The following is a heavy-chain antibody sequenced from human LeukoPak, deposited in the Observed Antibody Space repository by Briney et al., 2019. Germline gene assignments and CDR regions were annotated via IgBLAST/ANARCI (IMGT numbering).Heavy chain of an antibody. V-gene: IGHV4-4*02. CDR3: AGLVGRYSSGLYYYYFDY. J-gene: IGHJ4*02. D-gene: IGHD3-22*01. Sequence: TLXLTCTVSGDSINSLDLWSWVRQPPGKGLGWIGEMYLSGTTHSNPSVKSRVTISIDKSKNQFFLNLSSVTAADTAVYYCAGLVGRYSSGLYYYYFDYWGQGTLVTVSS. CDR2: MYLSGTT. CDR1: GDSINSLDL.